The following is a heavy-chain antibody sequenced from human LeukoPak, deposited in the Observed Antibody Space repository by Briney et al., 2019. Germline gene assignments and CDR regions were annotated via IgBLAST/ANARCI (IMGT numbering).Heavy chain of an antibody. CDR3: ARIPYYYDSSVYDY. V-gene: IGHV4-61*02. Sequence: SQTLSLTCTVSGGSISSGGYYWSWIRQHPGKGLEWIGRIYTSGSTNYNPSLKSRVTMSVDTSKNQFSLKLSSVTAADTAVYYCARIPYYYDSSVYDYWGQGTLVTVSS. J-gene: IGHJ4*02. CDR1: GGSISSGGYY. D-gene: IGHD3-22*01. CDR2: IYTSGST.